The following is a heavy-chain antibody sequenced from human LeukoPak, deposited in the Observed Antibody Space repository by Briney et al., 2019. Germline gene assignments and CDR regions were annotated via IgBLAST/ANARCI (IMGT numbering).Heavy chain of an antibody. V-gene: IGHV3-7*01. CDR1: GFTFSSYA. J-gene: IGHJ4*02. D-gene: IGHD1-26*01. Sequence: GSLRLSCAASGFTFSSYAMHWVRQAPGKGLEWVANIKQDGSEKYYVDSVKGRFTISRDNAKNSLYLQMNSLRAEDTAVYYCARDQMGAASFDYWGQGTLVTVSS. CDR2: IKQDGSEK. CDR3: ARDQMGAASFDY.